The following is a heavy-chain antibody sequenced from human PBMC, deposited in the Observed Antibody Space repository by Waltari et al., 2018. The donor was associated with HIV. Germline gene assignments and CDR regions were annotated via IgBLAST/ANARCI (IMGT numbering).Heavy chain of an antibody. CDR3: ATSRTFDY. J-gene: IGHJ4*02. CDR2: IKQDGGDK. Sequence: EVKLVESGGGLVQPGGALRLSWAALGSPFSSYWMTWVRQAPGKGLEWVANIKQDGGDKYYVDSVKGRFAISRDNAQNSLYLQMNNLRAEDTAVYFCATSRTFDYWGQGTLVTVSS. D-gene: IGHD2-2*01. CDR1: GSPFSSYW. V-gene: IGHV3-7*01.